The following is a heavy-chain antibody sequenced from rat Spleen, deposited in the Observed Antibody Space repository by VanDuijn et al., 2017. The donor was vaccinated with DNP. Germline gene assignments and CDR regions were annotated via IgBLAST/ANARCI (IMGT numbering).Heavy chain of an antibody. Sequence: EVQLQESGPGLVKPSQSLSLTCSVTGYSITSNYWGWIRKFPGNKMEWIGHISYSGTTSYHPSLKSRISITRDTSKNQFFLQVNSVTTEDTATYYCASYYYDGYYAMDAWGQGTSVTVSS. CDR1: GYSITSNY. CDR3: ASYYYDGYYAMDA. D-gene: IGHD1-12*02. CDR2: ISYSGTT. V-gene: IGHV3-1*01. J-gene: IGHJ4*01.